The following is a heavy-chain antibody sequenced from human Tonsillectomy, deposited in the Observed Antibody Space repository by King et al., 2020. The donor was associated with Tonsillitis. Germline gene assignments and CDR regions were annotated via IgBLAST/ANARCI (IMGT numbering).Heavy chain of an antibody. CDR2: IYYSGST. V-gene: IGHV4-39*07. Sequence: MQLQESGPGLVKSSETLSLTCTVSGGSISSSSYYWGWIRQPPGKGLEWIGNIYYSGSTYYNPSLKSRVTISVDTSKNQFSLKLSSVTAADTAVYYGARRYIVGVSGFGYWGQGTLVTVSS. J-gene: IGHJ4*02. CDR3: ARRYIVGVSGFGY. CDR1: GGSISSSSYY. D-gene: IGHD1-26*01.